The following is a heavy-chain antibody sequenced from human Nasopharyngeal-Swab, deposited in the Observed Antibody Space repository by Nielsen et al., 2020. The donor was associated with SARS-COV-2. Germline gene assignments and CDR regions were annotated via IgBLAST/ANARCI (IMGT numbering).Heavy chain of an antibody. CDR3: ARDIEEWLVVPSLSFDY. Sequence: ASVKVSCKASGYSFRSYGINWVRQAPAQGLEWMGWISVYNADTHYAQKHQGIVSMTTDTSTGTAYMELRSLRSDDTAVYYCARDIEEWLVVPSLSFDYWGQGTLVTVSS. CDR2: ISVYNADT. J-gene: IGHJ4*02. D-gene: IGHD3-3*01. CDR1: GYSFRSYG. V-gene: IGHV1-18*01.